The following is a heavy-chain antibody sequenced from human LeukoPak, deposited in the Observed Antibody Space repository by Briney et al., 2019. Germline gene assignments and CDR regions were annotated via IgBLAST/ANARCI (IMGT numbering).Heavy chain of an antibody. V-gene: IGHV1-24*01. CDR3: ATDSGLVRGVMY. D-gene: IGHD3-10*01. CDR1: GYTLTELS. J-gene: IGHJ4*02. CDR2: FDPEDGET. Sequence: GASVKVSCKVSGYTLTELSMHWVRQAPGKGLEWMGGFDPEDGETIYAQKFQGRVTMTEDTSTDTAYMELSSLRSEDTAVYYCATDSGLVRGVMYWGQGTLVTVSS.